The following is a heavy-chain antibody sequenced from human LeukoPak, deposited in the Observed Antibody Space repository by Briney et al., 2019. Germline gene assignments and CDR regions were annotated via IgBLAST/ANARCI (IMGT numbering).Heavy chain of an antibody. J-gene: IGHJ4*02. CDR3: AKDQDYGIWPHDY. CDR1: GFTFSNYA. Sequence: PGGSLRLSCAASGFTFSNYAMSWVRQAPGKGLEWVSAISGSGGDTYYADSVKGRFTISRDNSRNTLYLQMNSLRAEDTAVYYCAKDQDYGIWPHDYWGQGTLVTVSS. CDR2: ISGSGGDT. D-gene: IGHD4-17*01. V-gene: IGHV3-23*01.